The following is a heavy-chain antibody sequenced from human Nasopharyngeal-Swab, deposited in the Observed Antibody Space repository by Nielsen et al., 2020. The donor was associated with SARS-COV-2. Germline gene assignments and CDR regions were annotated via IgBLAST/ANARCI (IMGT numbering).Heavy chain of an antibody. V-gene: IGHV3-15*01. Sequence: GESLKISCAASGFTSSNAWMSWVRQAPGKGLEWVGRIKSKTDGGTTDYAAPVKGRFTISRDDSKKTLYLQMNSLKTEDTAVYYCSSRSKSDWYFDLWGRGTLVTVSS. CDR2: IKSKTDGGTT. CDR3: SSRSKSDWYFDL. CDR1: GFTSSNAW. J-gene: IGHJ2*01.